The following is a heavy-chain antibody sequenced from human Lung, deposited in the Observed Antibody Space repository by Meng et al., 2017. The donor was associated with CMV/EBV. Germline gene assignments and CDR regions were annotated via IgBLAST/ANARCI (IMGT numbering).Heavy chain of an antibody. CDR2: INAYNGDT. Sequence: QAQLVRCGGGVEKPGASVEVSCKASGYTFTNYGITWVRQAPGQGLEWMGWINAYNGDTNYAQTLQGRVTMTTDTSTSTAYMELRSLRSDDTAVYYCARVEVGITSGNYWGQGTLVTVSS. V-gene: IGHV1-18*01. D-gene: IGHD1-26*01. CDR1: GYTFTNYG. J-gene: IGHJ4*02. CDR3: ARVEVGITSGNY.